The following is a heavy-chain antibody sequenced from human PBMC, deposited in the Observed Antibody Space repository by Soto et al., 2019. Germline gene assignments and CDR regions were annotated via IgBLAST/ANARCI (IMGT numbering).Heavy chain of an antibody. J-gene: IGHJ6*02. V-gene: IGHV3-53*01. CDR3: ARASYYYDGRIYGMDV. CDR2: IYTDGTT. CDR1: AFTVSSNY. D-gene: IGHD3-22*01. Sequence: EVQLLESGGSLIQPGGSLRLSCAASAFTVSSNYMNWVRQAPGKGLEWVSVIYTDGTTYYADSVKGRFTISIDIYKNMLYLQMNSLRAEDTAVYYCARASYYYDGRIYGMDVWGQGTTVTVSS.